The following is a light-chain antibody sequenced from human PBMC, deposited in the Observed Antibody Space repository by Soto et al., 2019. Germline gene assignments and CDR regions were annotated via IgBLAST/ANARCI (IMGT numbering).Light chain of an antibody. CDR3: QSYNIIPRT. Sequence: DIQMAQSPSSLSASIGDRVTITCRASQGISEYLGWYQQRPGNAPNLLIYGALILQSGVPSRFSGSGSVTLFTLIISSLQPEDGATYYCQSYNIIPRTFVQGTTVEIK. V-gene: IGKV1-27*01. CDR1: QGISEY. CDR2: GAL. J-gene: IGKJ1*01.